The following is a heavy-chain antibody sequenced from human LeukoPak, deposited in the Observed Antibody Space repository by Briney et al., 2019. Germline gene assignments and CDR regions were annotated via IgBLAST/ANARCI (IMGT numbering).Heavy chain of an antibody. J-gene: IGHJ4*02. D-gene: IGHD3-10*01. CDR3: AKAGVLLWFGELLPPNYFDY. V-gene: IGHV3-30*02. CDR1: GFTFSSYG. CDR2: IRYDGSNK. Sequence: GGSLRLYCAASGFTFSSYGMHWVRQAPGKGLEWVAFIRYDGSNKYYADSVKGRFTISRDNSKNTLYLQMNSLRAEDTAVYYCAKAGVLLWFGELLPPNYFDYWGQGTLVTVSS.